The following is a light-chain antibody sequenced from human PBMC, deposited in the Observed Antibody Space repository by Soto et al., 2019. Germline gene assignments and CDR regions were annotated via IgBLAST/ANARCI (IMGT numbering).Light chain of an antibody. CDR1: QSISSW. V-gene: IGKV1-5*03. J-gene: IGKJ5*01. Sequence: DIQMTQSPSTLSASVGDRVTITCRASQSISSWLAWYQQKPGKAPKLLIYKASSLESGVPSRFSGSGSGTEFTLTISSLQPEDFATYYCQQHDGRPTMTFGQGTRLEIK. CDR3: QQHDGRPTMT. CDR2: KAS.